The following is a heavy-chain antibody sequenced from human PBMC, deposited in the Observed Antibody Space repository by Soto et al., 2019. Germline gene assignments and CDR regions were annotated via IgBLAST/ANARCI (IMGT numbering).Heavy chain of an antibody. J-gene: IGHJ4*02. CDR3: ARRAVTTYHFFDY. CDR2: IHRSSTYI. V-gene: IGHV3-21*06. D-gene: IGHD4-17*01. Sequence: PGGSLRLSCATSGFTFSSFDMDWVRQAPGKGLEWGSSIHRSSTYIYYADSVRGRFTISRDNAKSSLYLQMNSLTVEDTAVYYCARRAVTTYHFFDYWGQGAMVTVSS. CDR1: GFTFSSFD.